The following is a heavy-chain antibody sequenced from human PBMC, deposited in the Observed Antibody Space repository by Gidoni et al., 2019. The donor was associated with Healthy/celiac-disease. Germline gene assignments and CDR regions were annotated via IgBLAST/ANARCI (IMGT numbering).Heavy chain of an antibody. D-gene: IGHD3-22*01. CDR1: GGTFSSYA. V-gene: IGHV1-69*01. Sequence: QVQLVQSGAEVKKPGSSVKVSCKASGGTFSSYAISWVRQAPGQGLEWMGGIIPIFGTANYAQKFQGRVTITADESTSTAYMELSSLRSEDTAVYYCARENTMIVVANTGVHNWFDPWGQGTLVTVSS. CDR3: ARENTMIVVANTGVHNWFDP. CDR2: IIPIFGTA. J-gene: IGHJ5*02.